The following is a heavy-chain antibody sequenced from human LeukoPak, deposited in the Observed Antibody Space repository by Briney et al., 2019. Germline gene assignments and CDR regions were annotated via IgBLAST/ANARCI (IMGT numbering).Heavy chain of an antibody. CDR3: ARPSTTAYYYDSSGQDAFDI. CDR2: IYDSGST. Sequence: KPSESLSLTCTVSGGSISSSSYYWGWIRQPPGKGLEWIGYIYDSGSTYYNPSLKSRVTISVDTSKNQFSLKLSSVTAADTAVYYCARPSTTAYYYDSSGQDAFDIWGQGTMVTASA. V-gene: IGHV4-39*01. D-gene: IGHD3-22*01. J-gene: IGHJ3*02. CDR1: GGSISSSSYY.